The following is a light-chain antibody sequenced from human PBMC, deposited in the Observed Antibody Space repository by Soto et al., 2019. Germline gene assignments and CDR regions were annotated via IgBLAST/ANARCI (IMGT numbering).Light chain of an antibody. CDR3: QVWDSSSDHPEV. V-gene: IGLV3-21*04. CDR1: NIGRKS. J-gene: IGLJ2*01. CDR2: YDS. Sequence: SYELTQPPSVSVAPGKTARITCGGNNIGRKSVHWYQQKPGQAPVLVIYYDSDRPSGIPERFSGSNSGNTATLTISRVEAGDEADYYCQVWDSSSDHPEVFGGGTKVTVL.